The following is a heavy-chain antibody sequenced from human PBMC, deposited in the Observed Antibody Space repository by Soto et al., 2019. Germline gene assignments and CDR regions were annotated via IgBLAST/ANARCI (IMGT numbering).Heavy chain of an antibody. Sequence: GGSLRLSCAASGFTFSSYVMSWVRQAPGKGLEWVSAISGSGGSTYYADSVKGRFTISRDNSKSTLYLQMNSLRAEDTAVYYCANLLGVDTPGGFDPWGQGTLVTVSS. V-gene: IGHV3-23*01. CDR1: GFTFSSYV. D-gene: IGHD2-15*01. CDR3: ANLLGVDTPGGFDP. CDR2: ISGSGGST. J-gene: IGHJ5*02.